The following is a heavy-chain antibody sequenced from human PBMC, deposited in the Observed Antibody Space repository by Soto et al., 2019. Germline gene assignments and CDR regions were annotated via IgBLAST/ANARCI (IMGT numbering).Heavy chain of an antibody. Sequence: ASVKVSCKVSGYTLTELSMHWVLQAPGKGLEWMGGFDPEDGETIYAQKFQGRVTITADKSTSTAYMELSSLRSEDTAVYYCARDFSGGDADWFDPWGQGTLVTVS. CDR3: ARDFSGGDADWFDP. CDR1: GYTLTELS. V-gene: IGHV1-24*01. CDR2: FDPEDGET. J-gene: IGHJ5*02. D-gene: IGHD2-21*02.